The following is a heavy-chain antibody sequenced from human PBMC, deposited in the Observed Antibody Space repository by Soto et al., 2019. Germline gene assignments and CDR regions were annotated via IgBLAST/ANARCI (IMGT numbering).Heavy chain of an antibody. CDR1: GFTVSRNY. V-gene: IGHV3-53*04. CDR3: ARRSTPNYY. Sequence: EVQLEESGGGLVQPGGSLRLSCVVSGFTVSRNYMSWVRQAPGKGLEWVSVIYSGGSTYYADSVKGRFTISRHNSKNTSYLPMNSLRAEDTAVYSCARRSTPNYYWGQGTLVTVSS. CDR2: IYSGGST. D-gene: IGHD2-2*01. J-gene: IGHJ4*02.